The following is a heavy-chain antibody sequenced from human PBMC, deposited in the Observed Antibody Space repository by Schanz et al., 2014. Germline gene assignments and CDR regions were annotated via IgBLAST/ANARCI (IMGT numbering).Heavy chain of an antibody. CDR2: ISPYTGNT. Sequence: QVQLVQSGAEVKKPGSSVKVSCKASRSTFSSYTISWVRQAPGQGLEWVGWISPYTGNTHYFDKMEGRVTMTRNTSISTAYMELNSLTSEDTAVYYCARVSMEFERGKSYYYYMDVWGRGTTVTVSS. CDR3: ARVSMEFERGKSYYYYMDV. CDR1: RSTFSSYT. J-gene: IGHJ6*03. D-gene: IGHD3-10*01. V-gene: IGHV1-8*02.